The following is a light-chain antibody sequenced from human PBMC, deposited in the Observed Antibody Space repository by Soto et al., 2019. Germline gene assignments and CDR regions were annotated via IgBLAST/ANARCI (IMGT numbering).Light chain of an antibody. V-gene: IGLV2-23*01. CDR2: EGS. J-gene: IGLJ1*01. Sequence: QSALTQPDSVSGSPGQSVSISCTGTTSDIGTFNLVSWYQQHPGKAPKLMIYEGSQRPSGVSNRFSGSKSANTASLTISGLQTEDEADYYCCSYTGSGTYVFGTGTKVTVL. CDR3: CSYTGSGTYV. CDR1: TSDIGTFNL.